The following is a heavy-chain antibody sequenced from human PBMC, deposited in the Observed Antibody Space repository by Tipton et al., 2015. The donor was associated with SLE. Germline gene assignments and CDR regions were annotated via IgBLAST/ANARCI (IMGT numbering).Heavy chain of an antibody. Sequence: TLSLTCTVSGYSISSGYYWGWIRQPPGKGLEWIGSIYHSGSTYYNPSPKSRVTISVDTSKNQFSLKLSSVTAADTAVYYCARGGYGDYSVLPAFDIWGQGTMVTVSS. CDR3: ARGGYGDYSVLPAFDI. D-gene: IGHD4-17*01. CDR1: GYSISSGYY. J-gene: IGHJ3*02. CDR2: IYHSGST. V-gene: IGHV4-38-2*02.